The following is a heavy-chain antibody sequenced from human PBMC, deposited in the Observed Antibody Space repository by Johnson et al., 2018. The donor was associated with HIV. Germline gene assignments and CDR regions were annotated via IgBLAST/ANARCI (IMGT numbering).Heavy chain of an antibody. Sequence: EVQLVESGGGLVKPGGSLRLSCAASGFSFSDYYMTWIRQAPGKGLEWVSVIYSGGSTYYADSVKGRFTISRDNSKNTLYLQMNSLRAEDTAVYYCAKEASGWYHAGDAFDIWGQGTVLTVSS. V-gene: IGHV3-66*01. J-gene: IGHJ3*02. D-gene: IGHD6-19*01. CDR2: IYSGGST. CDR3: AKEASGWYHAGDAFDI. CDR1: GFSFSDYY.